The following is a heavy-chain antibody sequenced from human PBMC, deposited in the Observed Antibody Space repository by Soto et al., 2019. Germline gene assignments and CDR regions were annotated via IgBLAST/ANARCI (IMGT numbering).Heavy chain of an antibody. CDR3: AKGIGLRFLEGLSGDY. Sequence: EVQLLESGGSLVQPGGSLRLSCVASGFTFSDYAMSWVRQAPGKGLEWVSFITGSGATTYYADAVRGRFTISRDNSKNTLYLQMNSLLAEDTAIYYCAKGIGLRFLEGLSGDYWGQGTLVTVAS. D-gene: IGHD3-3*01. V-gene: IGHV3-23*01. CDR2: ITGSGATT. CDR1: GFTFSDYA. J-gene: IGHJ4*02.